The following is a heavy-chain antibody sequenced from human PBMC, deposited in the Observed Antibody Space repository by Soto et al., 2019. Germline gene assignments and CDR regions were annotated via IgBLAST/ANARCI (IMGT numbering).Heavy chain of an antibody. J-gene: IGHJ4*02. D-gene: IGHD6-19*01. V-gene: IGHV1-3*01. CDR1: GYTFTSYA. CDR2: INAGNGNT. CDR3: ATQSPYSSGWYFDY. Sequence: QVQLVQSGAEVKKPGASVKVSCKASGYTFTSYAMHWVRQAPGQRLEWMGWINAGNGNTKYSQKFQGRVTITRDTSASTAYMELSSLRSEDMAVYYCATQSPYSSGWYFDYWGQGTLVTVSS.